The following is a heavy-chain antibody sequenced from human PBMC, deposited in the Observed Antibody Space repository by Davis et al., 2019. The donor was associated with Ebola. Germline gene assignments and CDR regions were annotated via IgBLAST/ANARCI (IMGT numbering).Heavy chain of an antibody. CDR3: ARLRYFNYGMDV. J-gene: IGHJ6*02. D-gene: IGHD3-9*01. CDR1: GFTFSSYA. Sequence: ESLKISCAASGFTFSSYAMSWVRQPPGKGLEWIGEIYHSGSTNYNPSLKSRVTISVDKSKNQFSLKLSSVTAADTAVYYCARLRYFNYGMDVWGQGTTVTVSS. CDR2: IYHSGST. V-gene: IGHV4-34*01.